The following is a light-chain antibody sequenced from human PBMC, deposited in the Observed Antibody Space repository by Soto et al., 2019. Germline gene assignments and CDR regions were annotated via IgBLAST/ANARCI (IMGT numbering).Light chain of an antibody. CDR1: QSVSSY. CDR3: QQRSNWPPEFT. Sequence: EIVLTQSPATLSLSPGERATLSCRASQSVSSYLAWYQQKPGQAPRLLIYDASNRATGIPARFSGSGSGTDFTLTISSLEPEHFAVYYCQQRSNWPPEFTFGPGTKVDIK. CDR2: DAS. J-gene: IGKJ3*01. V-gene: IGKV3-11*01.